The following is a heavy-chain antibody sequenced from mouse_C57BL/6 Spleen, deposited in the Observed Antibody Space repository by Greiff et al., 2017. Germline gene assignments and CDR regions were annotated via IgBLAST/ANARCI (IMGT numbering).Heavy chain of an antibody. CDR3: ARSGDYYGSRSYFDY. CDR1: GYAFSSYW. CDR2: IYPGDGDT. J-gene: IGHJ2*01. V-gene: IGHV1-80*01. Sequence: QVQLQQSGAELVKPGASVKISCKASGYAFSSYWMNWVKQRPGQGLEWIGQIYPGDGDTNYNGKFKGKATLTADKSSSTAYMQLSSLTSEDSAVYFCARSGDYYGSRSYFDYWGQGTTLTVSS. D-gene: IGHD1-1*01.